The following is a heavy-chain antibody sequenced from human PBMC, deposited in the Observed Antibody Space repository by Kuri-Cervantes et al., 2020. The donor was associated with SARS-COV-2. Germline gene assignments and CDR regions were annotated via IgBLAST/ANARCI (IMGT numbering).Heavy chain of an antibody. J-gene: IGHJ6*03. CDR2: IYPGDSDT. V-gene: IGHV5-51*01. CDR1: GYIFTTYW. CDR3: ARRAYDEQVGYYYMDV. D-gene: IGHD3-3*01. Sequence: GESLKISWKGSGYIFTTYWLGWVRQMPGKGLEWMGIIYPGDSDTRYSPSFQGQVTISADKSISTAFLQWSSLKASDTAIYYCARRAYDEQVGYYYMDVWGKGTTVTVSS.